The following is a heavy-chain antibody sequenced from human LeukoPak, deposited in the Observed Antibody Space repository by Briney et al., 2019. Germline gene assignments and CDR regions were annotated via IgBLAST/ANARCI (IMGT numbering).Heavy chain of an antibody. V-gene: IGHV4-59*12. D-gene: IGHD1-26*01. CDR2: IYHSGST. CDR3: AKVYHDGIVGATKRFDY. CDR1: GGSISSYY. J-gene: IGHJ4*02. Sequence: SETLSLTCTVSGGSISSYYWSWIRQPPGKGLEWIGYIYHSGSTYYNPSLKSRVTISVDRSKNQFSLKLSSVTAADTAVYYCAKVYHDGIVGATKRFDYWGQGTLVTVSS.